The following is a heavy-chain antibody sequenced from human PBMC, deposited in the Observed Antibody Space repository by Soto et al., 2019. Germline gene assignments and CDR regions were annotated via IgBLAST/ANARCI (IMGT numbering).Heavy chain of an antibody. J-gene: IGHJ3*02. V-gene: IGHV5-51*01. CDR3: ARHQTYHYYDRSRAFDI. CDR2: IYPGDSDT. Sequence: GESLKISCKGSGYSFTSYWIGWVRQMPGKGLEWMGIIYPGDSDTRYSPSFQGQVTISADKSISTAYLQWSSLKASDTAMYYCARHQTYHYYDRSRAFDIWGQGTMVTVSS. CDR1: GYSFTSYW. D-gene: IGHD3-22*01.